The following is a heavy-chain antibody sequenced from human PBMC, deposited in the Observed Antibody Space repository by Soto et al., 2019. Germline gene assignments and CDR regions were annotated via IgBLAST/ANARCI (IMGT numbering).Heavy chain of an antibody. V-gene: IGHV4-30-4*01. D-gene: IGHD3-10*01. CDR2: IYYSGST. CDR3: ARGRTMIRGVLDS. J-gene: IGHJ4*02. CDR1: GCSIISGDYY. Sequence: SYTLSLTCTFSGCSIISGDYYWILIRQPPGKGLEWIGYIYYSGSTYYNPSLRSRVTISVDTSKNQFSLKLSSVTAADTAVYYWARGRTMIRGVLDSWGQGTLVTV.